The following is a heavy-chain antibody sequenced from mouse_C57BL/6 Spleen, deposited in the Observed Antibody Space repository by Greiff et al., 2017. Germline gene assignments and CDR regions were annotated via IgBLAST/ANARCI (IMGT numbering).Heavy chain of an antibody. CDR3: ARGASYGYERGYAY. V-gene: IGHV1-9*01. J-gene: IGHJ3*01. Sequence: QVQLQQSGAELMKPGASVKLSCKATGYTFTGYWIEWVKQRPGHGLEWIGEILPGSGSTNYNEKFKGKATFTADTSSNTAYMQLSSLTTEDSAIDYCARGASYGYERGYAYWGKATLVTVSA. D-gene: IGHD2-2*01. CDR1: GYTFTGYW. CDR2: ILPGSGST.